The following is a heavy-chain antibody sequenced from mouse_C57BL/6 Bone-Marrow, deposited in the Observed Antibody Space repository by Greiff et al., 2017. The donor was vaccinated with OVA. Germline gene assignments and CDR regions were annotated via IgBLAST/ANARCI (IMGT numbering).Heavy chain of an antibody. CDR1: GFTFSAYY. Sequence: DVMLVESAGGLVQPGSSMKLSCTASGFTFSAYYMASVRQVPEKGLVSVANINYDGFSTYYLYSLKSRFIMSRDKAKNIRYLKMSSLKSEDTATYYCARGGGDWYFGGWGTGTPVTVSS. CDR3: ARGGGDWYFGG. J-gene: IGHJ1*03. V-gene: IGHV5-16*01. CDR2: INYDGFST.